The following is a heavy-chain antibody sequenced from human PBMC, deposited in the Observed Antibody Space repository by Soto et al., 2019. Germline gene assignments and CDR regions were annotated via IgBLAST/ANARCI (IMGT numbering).Heavy chain of an antibody. CDR3: ARPSSYGYYYYGMDV. V-gene: IGHV4-39*01. Sequence: QLQLQESGPGLVKPSETLSLTCTVSGGSISSSSYYWGWIRQPPGKGLEWIGSIYYSGSTYYNPSLKSRVTISVDTSKNQCSLKLSSVTAADTAVYYCARPSSYGYYYYGMDVWGQGTTVTVSS. CDR2: IYYSGST. D-gene: IGHD5-18*01. J-gene: IGHJ6*02. CDR1: GGSISSSSYY.